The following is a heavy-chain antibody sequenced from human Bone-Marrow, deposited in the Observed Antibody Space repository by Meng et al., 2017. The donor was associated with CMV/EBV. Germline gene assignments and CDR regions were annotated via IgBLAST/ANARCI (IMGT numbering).Heavy chain of an antibody. CDR3: ARDRYSAAPGIAAAGTVSYYYYYGMDV. CDR1: GFTFSSYA. CDR2: IYYSGST. J-gene: IGHJ6*01. V-gene: IGHV4-39*07. Sequence: GSLRLSCAASGFTFSSYAMSWIRQPPGKGLEWIGSIYYSGSTYYNPSLKSRVTISVDTSKNQFSLKLSSVTAADTAVYYCARDRYSAAPGIAAAGTVSYYYYYGMDVWGQGTTVTVSS. D-gene: IGHD6-13*01.